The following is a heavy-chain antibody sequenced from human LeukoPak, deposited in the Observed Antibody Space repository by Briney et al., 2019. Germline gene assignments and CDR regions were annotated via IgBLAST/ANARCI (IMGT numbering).Heavy chain of an antibody. Sequence: PSETLSLTCTVSGSSISSGSYYWSWIRQPAGKGLEWIGRIYTSGNSDFNPSLKSRVTISVDTSKKQFSLNLSSVTAADTAVYYCAREERTTGLLWFDPWGQGTLVTVSS. CDR1: GSSISSGSYY. CDR2: IYTSGNS. CDR3: AREERTTGLLWFDP. J-gene: IGHJ5*02. V-gene: IGHV4-61*02. D-gene: IGHD1-14*01.